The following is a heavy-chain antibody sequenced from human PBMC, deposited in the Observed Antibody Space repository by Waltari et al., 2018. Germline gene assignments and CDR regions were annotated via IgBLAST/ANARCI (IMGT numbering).Heavy chain of an antibody. CDR1: GFTFSRYN. CDR3: ATGGWGFYFDY. D-gene: IGHD7-27*01. V-gene: IGHV3-21*01. Sequence: EVQLVESGGGLVKPGGSLRLSCAASGFTFSRYNMNWVRQAPGKGLGGVSSISSSSSYTHYADSVNGRFTISRDNAKNSLYLQMNSLRAEDTAVYYCATGGWGFYFDYWGPGTLVTVSS. J-gene: IGHJ4*02. CDR2: ISSSSSYT.